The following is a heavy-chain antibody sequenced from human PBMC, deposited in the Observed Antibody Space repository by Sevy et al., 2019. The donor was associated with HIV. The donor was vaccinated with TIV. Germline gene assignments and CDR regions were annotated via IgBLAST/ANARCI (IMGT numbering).Heavy chain of an antibody. CDR1: GFTFSSYG. J-gene: IGHJ6*03. CDR3: AKDPYSHYYYYYMDV. D-gene: IGHD4-4*01. CDR2: ISYDGSNK. V-gene: IGHV3-30*18. Sequence: GGSLRLSCAASGFTFSSYGMHWVRQAPGKGLEWVAVISYDGSNKYYADSVKGRFTISRDNSKNTLYLQMNSLRAEDTAVYYCAKDPYSHYYYYYMDVWGKRTTVTASS.